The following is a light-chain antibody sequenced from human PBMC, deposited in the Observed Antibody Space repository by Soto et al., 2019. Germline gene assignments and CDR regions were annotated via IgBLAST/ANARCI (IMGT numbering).Light chain of an antibody. CDR2: SAA. CDR3: QQGNSFPHT. J-gene: IGKJ4*01. CDR1: QGISSW. Sequence: DIQMTQSPPSVSASVGDRVSITCRASQGISSWLVWYHQKPGRAPKVLIYSAASLQSGVPSRFSGSGSGTDFTLTISGLQREDLGTYYCQQGNSFPHTVGGGTKVDIK. V-gene: IGKV1-12*01.